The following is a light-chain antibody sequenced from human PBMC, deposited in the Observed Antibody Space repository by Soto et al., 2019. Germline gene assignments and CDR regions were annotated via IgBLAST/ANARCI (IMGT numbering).Light chain of an antibody. V-gene: IGKV1-39*01. Sequence: DIQMTQSPSSLSASVGDRVTITCRASQSISSYLNWYQQKPGKAPKLLIYAASSLQSGVPSRFSCSGSETDFTLTISSLQPEDFATYYCPHSYSTPLTFGQGTRLEIK. J-gene: IGKJ5*01. CDR3: PHSYSTPLT. CDR1: QSISSY. CDR2: AAS.